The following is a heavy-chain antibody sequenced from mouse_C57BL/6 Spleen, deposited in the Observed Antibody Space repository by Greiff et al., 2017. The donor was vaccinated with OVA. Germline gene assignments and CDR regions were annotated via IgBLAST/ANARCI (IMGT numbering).Heavy chain of an antibody. Sequence: EVQGVESGAELVRPGASVKMSCKASGYTFTDYNMHWVKQSHGKSLEWIGYINPNNGGTSYNQKFKGKATLTVNKSSSTAYMERRSLTSEDSAVYYCARRGLLLRYWGQGTTLTVSS. CDR2: INPNNGGT. CDR1: GYTFTDYN. V-gene: IGHV1-22*01. CDR3: ARRGLLLRY. D-gene: IGHD1-1*01. J-gene: IGHJ2*01.